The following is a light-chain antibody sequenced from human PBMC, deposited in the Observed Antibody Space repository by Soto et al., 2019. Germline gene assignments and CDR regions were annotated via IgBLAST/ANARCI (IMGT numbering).Light chain of an antibody. Sequence: DIQMTQSPSTLSASIGDRVIITCRASQNINSWLAWYQQKPGRAPNLLIYKASSLESGVPSRFSGSGSGTKFTITINSLQPDDFATYYYQQYYSYDVFTFGPGTKVEIK. J-gene: IGKJ3*01. V-gene: IGKV1-5*03. CDR3: QQYYSYDVFT. CDR1: QNINSW. CDR2: KAS.